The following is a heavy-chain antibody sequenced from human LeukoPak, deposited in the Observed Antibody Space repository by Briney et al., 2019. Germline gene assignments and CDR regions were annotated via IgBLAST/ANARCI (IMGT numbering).Heavy chain of an antibody. CDR1: GGTFSSYA. CDR3: ARRVGDGYNGDYFDY. J-gene: IGHJ4*02. CDR2: IIPIFGTA. V-gene: IGHV1-69*13. Sequence: SVKVSCKASGGTFSSYAISWVRQAPGQGLEWMGGIIPIFGTANYAQKFQGRVTITADESTSTAYMELSSLRSEDTAVYYCARRVGDGYNGDYFDYWGQGTLVTVSS. D-gene: IGHD5-24*01.